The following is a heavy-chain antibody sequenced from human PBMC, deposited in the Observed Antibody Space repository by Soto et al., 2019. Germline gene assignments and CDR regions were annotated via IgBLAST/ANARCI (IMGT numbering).Heavy chain of an antibody. D-gene: IGHD2-2*01. V-gene: IGHV1-2*02. CDR2: INPNSHGT. J-gene: IGHJ5*02. CDR3: ARIRAARPPYNWFDP. Sequence: ASVKVSCKASGYTFTGYYIHWVRQGPGQGLEWMGWINPNSHGTSYAQKFQGRVTMTSDTSISAAYLELSRLRSDDTAVYYCARIRAARPPYNWFDPWGQGTLVTVSS. CDR1: GYTFTGYY.